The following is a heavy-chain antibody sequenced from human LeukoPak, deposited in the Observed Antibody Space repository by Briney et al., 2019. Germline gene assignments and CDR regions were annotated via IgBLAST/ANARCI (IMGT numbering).Heavy chain of an antibody. J-gene: IGHJ6*03. CDR3: GRLFYDFWSGHYYYYMDV. D-gene: IGHD3-3*01. V-gene: IGHV4-39*01. Sequence: SEILSLTCTVTGASIRSTRYYWVWVRQPPGKGLEWIGSIYYSGSTYYNPSLKSRVTISVDTSKNQFSLKLSSVTAADTAVYYCGRLFYDFWSGHYYYYMDVWGKGPTVTVSS. CDR1: GASIRSTRYY. CDR2: IYYSGST.